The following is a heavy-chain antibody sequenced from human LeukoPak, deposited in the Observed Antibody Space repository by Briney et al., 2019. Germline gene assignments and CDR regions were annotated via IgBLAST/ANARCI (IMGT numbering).Heavy chain of an antibody. D-gene: IGHD2-2*02. CDR3: ARESIVVVPAAIFDYYYMDV. CDR2: ISSSSSYI. CDR1: GFTVSGNY. Sequence: GGSLRLSCAASGFTVSGNYMSWVRQAPGKGLEWVSSISSSSSYIYYADSVKGRFTISRDNAKNSLYLQMNSLRAEDTAVYYCARESIVVVPAAIFDYYYMDVWGKGTTVTVSS. J-gene: IGHJ6*03. V-gene: IGHV3-21*01.